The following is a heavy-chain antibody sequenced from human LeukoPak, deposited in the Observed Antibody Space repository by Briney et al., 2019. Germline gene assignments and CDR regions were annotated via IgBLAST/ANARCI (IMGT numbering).Heavy chain of an antibody. CDR1: GGSISSSSYY. CDR3: ARSSYGDYAPSFDY. J-gene: IGHJ4*02. D-gene: IGHD4-17*01. CDR2: IYYSGST. Sequence: KPSETLSLTCTVSGGSISSSSYYWGWIRQPPGKGLEWIGSIYYSGSTYYNPSLKSRVTISVDTSKNQFSLKLSSVTAVDTAVYYCARSSYGDYAPSFDYWGQGTLVTVSS. V-gene: IGHV4-39*01.